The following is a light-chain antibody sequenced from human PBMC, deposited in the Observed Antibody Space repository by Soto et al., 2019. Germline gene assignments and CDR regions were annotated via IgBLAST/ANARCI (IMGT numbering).Light chain of an antibody. CDR3: LQRSVWPWT. V-gene: IGKV3-11*01. J-gene: IGKJ1*01. CDR1: QSVGNY. Sequence: DIVLTQSPATLSLSPGERATLSCRASQSVGNYLAWYQQKPGQAPRLLIYDVFNRATGIPARLSGSGSGTDLNLIISHLHPEEFAAYYWLQRSVWPWTFGQGTRLEVK. CDR2: DVF.